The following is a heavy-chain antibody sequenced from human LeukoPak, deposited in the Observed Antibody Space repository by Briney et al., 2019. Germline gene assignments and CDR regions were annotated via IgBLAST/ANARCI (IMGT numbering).Heavy chain of an antibody. J-gene: IGHJ4*02. CDR1: GFTVSSNY. V-gene: IGHV3-21*01. CDR2: ISSSSSYI. Sequence: GGPLRLSCAASGFTVSSNYMNWVRQAPGKGLEWASSISSSSSYIYYADSVKGRFTISRDNAKNSLYLQMNSLRAEDTAVYYCARDFLIRAVARSFDYWGQGTLVTVSS. D-gene: IGHD6-19*01. CDR3: ARDFLIRAVARSFDY.